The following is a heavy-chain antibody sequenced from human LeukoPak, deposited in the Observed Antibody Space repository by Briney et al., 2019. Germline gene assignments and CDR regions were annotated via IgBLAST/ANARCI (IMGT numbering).Heavy chain of an antibody. V-gene: IGHV3-66*04. CDR3: ARQVSD. J-gene: IGHJ4*02. CDR1: GFTFSSYG. CDR2: IYSGGST. Sequence: QPGGSLRLSCAASGFTFSSYGMHWVRQAPGKGLEWVSVIYSGGSTYYADSVKGRFTISRDNSKNTMYLQMNSLRAEDTAVYYCARQVSDWGQGTLVTVSS.